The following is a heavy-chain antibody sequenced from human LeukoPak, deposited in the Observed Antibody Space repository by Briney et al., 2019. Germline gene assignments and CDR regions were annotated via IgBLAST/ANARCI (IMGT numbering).Heavy chain of an antibody. D-gene: IGHD6-13*01. CDR2: IYYSGNT. CDR1: GGSISSSSYY. J-gene: IGHJ3*01. Sequence: SSETLSLTCTVSGGSISSSSYYWGWIRQPPGKGLERIGSIYYSGNTYYNPSLKSRVTISVDTSKNQFSLKLSSVTAADTAVYYCARLFSSSWYRGAFDLWGQGTMVTVSS. V-gene: IGHV4-39*01. CDR3: ARLFSSSWYRGAFDL.